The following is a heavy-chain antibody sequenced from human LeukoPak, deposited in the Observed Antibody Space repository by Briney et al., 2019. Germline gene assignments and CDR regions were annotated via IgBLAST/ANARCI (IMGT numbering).Heavy chain of an antibody. J-gene: IGHJ3*02. Sequence: SGTLSLTCTVSGDSDNYYWSWIRQPAGKGLEWVGRIYTNGNTNYNPYLKSRLTISIDTSKKQFSLKLTSVTAADTAVYYCARGGAYCGADCYSDDAFDIWGQGTLVTVSS. V-gene: IGHV4-4*07. CDR2: IYTNGNT. CDR1: GDSDNYY. D-gene: IGHD2-21*02. CDR3: ARGGAYCGADCYSDDAFDI.